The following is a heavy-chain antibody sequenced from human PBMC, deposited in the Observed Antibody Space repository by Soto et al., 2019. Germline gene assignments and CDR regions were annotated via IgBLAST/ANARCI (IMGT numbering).Heavy chain of an antibody. J-gene: IGHJ4*02. D-gene: IGHD5-12*01. Sequence: EVQLLESGGGLVQPGGSLRLSCAASGFTFSSYAMNWVRQAPGRGLEWVSAISGSGGSTYYADSVKGRFTISRDNSKNTLYLQMNPLRAEDTALYYCAKGDGGYALGFDYGGQGTLVTVSS. CDR2: ISGSGGST. CDR1: GFTFSSYA. CDR3: AKGDGGYALGFDY. V-gene: IGHV3-23*01.